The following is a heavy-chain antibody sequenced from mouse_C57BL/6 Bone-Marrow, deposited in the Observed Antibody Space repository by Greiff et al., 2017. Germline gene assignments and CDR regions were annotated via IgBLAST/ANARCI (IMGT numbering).Heavy chain of an antibody. CDR1: GYTFTSYG. J-gene: IGHJ3*01. CDR3: ARGTTVVATGEAWFAY. V-gene: IGHV1-81*01. CDR2: IYPRSGNT. D-gene: IGHD1-1*01. Sequence: QVQLQQSGAKLARPGASVKLSCKASGYTFTSYGISWVKQRTGQGLEWIGEIYPRSGNTYYNEKFKGKATLTADKSSSTAYMELRSLTSEDSAVYFCARGTTVVATGEAWFAYWGQGTLVTVSA.